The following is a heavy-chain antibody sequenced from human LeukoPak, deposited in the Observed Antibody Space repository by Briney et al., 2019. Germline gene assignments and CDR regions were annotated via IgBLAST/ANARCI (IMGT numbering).Heavy chain of an antibody. D-gene: IGHD6-13*01. CDR2: INPNSGGT. CDR1: GYTFTGYY. CDR3: ARDSGYSSSWYRYNWFDP. Sequence: ASVKVSCKASGYTFTGYYMHWVRQAPGQGLEWMGWINPNSGGTNYAQKFQGRVTMTRDTSISTAYMELSRLRPDDTAVYYCARDSGYSSSWYRYNWFDPWGQGTLVTVSS. V-gene: IGHV1-2*02. J-gene: IGHJ5*02.